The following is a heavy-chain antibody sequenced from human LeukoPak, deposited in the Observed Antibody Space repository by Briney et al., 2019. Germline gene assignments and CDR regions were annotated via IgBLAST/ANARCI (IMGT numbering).Heavy chain of an antibody. J-gene: IGHJ4*02. CDR3: AKAEGLDILTGYDY. Sequence: GGSLRLSCAASGFTFDDYAMHWVRQAPGKGLEWVSGISWNSGSIGYADSVKGRFTISRDNAKNSLYLQMNSLRAEDTALYYCAKAEGLDILTGYDYWGQGTPVTVSS. CDR2: ISWNSGSI. CDR1: GFTFDDYA. V-gene: IGHV3-9*01. D-gene: IGHD3-9*01.